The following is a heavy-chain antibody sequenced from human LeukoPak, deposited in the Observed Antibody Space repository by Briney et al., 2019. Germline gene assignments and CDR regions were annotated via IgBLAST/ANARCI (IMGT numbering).Heavy chain of an antibody. Sequence: SETLSLTCTVSGGSINSYYWSWIRQPPGKGLEWIGYIYYIGSTNYNPSLKSRVTTLVDTSKNQFSLRLSSVTAADTAVYYCARECSSSSGRRAFDFWGQGTMVTVSS. CDR3: ARECSSSSGRRAFDF. CDR2: IYYIGST. CDR1: GGSINSYY. D-gene: IGHD6-6*01. V-gene: IGHV4-59*08. J-gene: IGHJ3*01.